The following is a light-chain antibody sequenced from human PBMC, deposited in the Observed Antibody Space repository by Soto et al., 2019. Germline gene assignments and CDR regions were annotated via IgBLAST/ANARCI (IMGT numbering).Light chain of an antibody. CDR3: LLYYGGAQVL. CDR2: STS. CDR1: AGAVTSGYY. Sequence: QAVVTQEPSLTVSPGGTVTLTCASSAGAVTSGYYANWLQQRPGQAPRALIYSTSEKHSWTPARFSGSLLGSKAALTLSAVQPEDEADYYCLLYYGGAQVLFGGGTKVTVL. J-gene: IGLJ2*01. V-gene: IGLV7-43*01.